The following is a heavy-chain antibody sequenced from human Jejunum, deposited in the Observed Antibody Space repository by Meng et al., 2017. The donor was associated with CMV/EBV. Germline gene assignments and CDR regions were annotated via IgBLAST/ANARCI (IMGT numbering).Heavy chain of an antibody. CDR2: ISGYNGKA. V-gene: IGHV1-18*01. CDR3: ARLYGDYNNNYYYGMDV. J-gene: IGHJ6*02. CDR1: TYG. Sequence: TYGLNWVRQAPGQGLEWMGWISGYNGKAKYVQKFQGRVTMTTDTSTSTAYMELRSLRSDDTAVYYCARLYGDYNNNYYYGMDVWGQGTTVTVSS. D-gene: IGHD4-17*01.